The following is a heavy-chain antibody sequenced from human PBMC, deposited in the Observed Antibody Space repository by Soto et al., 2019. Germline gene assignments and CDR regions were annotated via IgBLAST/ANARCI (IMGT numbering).Heavy chain of an antibody. J-gene: IGHJ5*02. V-gene: IGHV1-18*01. CDR1: GYTFTNYG. D-gene: IGHD3-10*01. CDR3: ARGVGSGSYYNQYNWFDP. Sequence: QVQLVQSGAEVKKPGASVKVSCKASGYTFTNYGISWVRQAPGQGREWMGWISAYNGNTKYAQTLQGRVTMTTDTSTSTAYLEVRSLSSDDTAVYYCARGVGSGSYYNQYNWFDPWGQGTLVTVSS. CDR2: ISAYNGNT.